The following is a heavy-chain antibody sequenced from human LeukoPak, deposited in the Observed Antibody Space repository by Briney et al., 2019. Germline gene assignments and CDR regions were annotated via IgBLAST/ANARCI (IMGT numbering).Heavy chain of an antibody. CDR3: ARDLNDYYSYYFDY. CDR2: ISSSSSHI. Sequence: PGGSLRLSCAASGFTFSSYTMNWVRQAPGKGLEWVSSISSSSSHIYYADSVKGRFTISSDNAKNSLYLQMNSLRAEDSAVYFCARDLNDYYSYYFDYWGQGTLVTVSS. CDR1: GFTFSSYT. J-gene: IGHJ4*02. V-gene: IGHV3-21*01. D-gene: IGHD3-22*01.